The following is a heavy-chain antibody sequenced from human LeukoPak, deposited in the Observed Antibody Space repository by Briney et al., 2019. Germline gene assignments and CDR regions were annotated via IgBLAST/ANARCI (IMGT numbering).Heavy chain of an antibody. Sequence: SETLSLTCTVSGGSITSYYWSWIRQPPGKGLEWIGYIYYTGSTNYNPSLKSRVTISVDTSKNQFSLKVSSVSAADTAVYYCARVVVAAGSNWFDSWGQGTLVTVSS. D-gene: IGHD2-15*01. J-gene: IGHJ5*01. CDR1: GGSITSYY. V-gene: IGHV4-59*01. CDR3: ARVVVAAGSNWFDS. CDR2: IYYTGST.